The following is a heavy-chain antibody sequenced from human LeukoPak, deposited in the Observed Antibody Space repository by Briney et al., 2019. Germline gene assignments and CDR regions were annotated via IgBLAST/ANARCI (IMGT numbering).Heavy chain of an antibody. CDR1: GFTFSSYA. J-gene: IGHJ4*02. CDR2: INSDGRRT. V-gene: IGHV3-74*01. Sequence: PGGSLRLSCAASGFTFSSYAMSWVRQAPGKGLVWVSRINSDGRRTTYADSLKGRFTISRDNAKNTLYLQMNSLRAEDTAVYYCARDLDYGGYSNFDDWGQGTLVTVSS. CDR3: ARDLDYGGYSNFDD. D-gene: IGHD4-23*01.